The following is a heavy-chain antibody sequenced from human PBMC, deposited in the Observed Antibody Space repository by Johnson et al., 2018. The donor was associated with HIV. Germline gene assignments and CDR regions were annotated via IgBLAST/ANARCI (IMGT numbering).Heavy chain of an antibody. CDR3: ARGGARSSGYYSAFDI. J-gene: IGHJ3*02. CDR2: IWYDGSRK. CDR1: GFIFSSYG. V-gene: IGHV3-30*02. Sequence: QVQLVESGGGVVQPGGSLRLSCAASGFIFSSYGMHWVRQAPGKGLEWVAFIWYDGSRKYYPDSVKGRFTISRVNSKNMLYLQMNSLRAEDTAVYYCARGGARSSGYYSAFDIWGQGTMVTVSS. D-gene: IGHD3-22*01.